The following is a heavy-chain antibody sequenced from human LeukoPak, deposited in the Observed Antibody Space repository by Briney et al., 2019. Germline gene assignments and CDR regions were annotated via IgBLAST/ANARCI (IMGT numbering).Heavy chain of an antibody. J-gene: IGHJ4*02. V-gene: IGHV3-21*01. CDR3: ARSSDY. CDR1: GFTFSSYS. D-gene: IGHD6-13*01. CDR2: ISRSSSYI. Sequence: GGSLRLSCAASGFTFSSYSMNWVRQAPGKGLGWVSSISRSSSYIYYADSVKGRFTISRDNAKNSLYLQMNSLRAEDTAVYYCARSSDYWGQGTLVAVSS.